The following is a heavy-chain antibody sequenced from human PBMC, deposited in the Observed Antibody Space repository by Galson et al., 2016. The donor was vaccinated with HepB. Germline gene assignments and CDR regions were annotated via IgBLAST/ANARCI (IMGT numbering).Heavy chain of an antibody. CDR2: ISYSGIT. CDR1: GVSITTGAYY. CDR3: ATDFDRGFSYENY. V-gene: IGHV4-31*03. Sequence: TLSLTCNVSGVSITTGAYYWSWVRQHPGKGLEWIGYISYSGITYYNPTLESRVSISVDTSKNHFSLKLTSVTAADTAVYFRATDFDRGFSYENYWGQGTLVTVSP. D-gene: IGHD5-18*01. J-gene: IGHJ4*02.